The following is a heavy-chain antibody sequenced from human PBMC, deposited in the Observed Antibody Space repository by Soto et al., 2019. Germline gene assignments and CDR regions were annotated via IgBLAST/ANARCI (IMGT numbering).Heavy chain of an antibody. CDR2: MNPNSGNT. V-gene: IGHV1-8*01. J-gene: IGHJ6*03. CDR1: GYTFTSYD. CDR3: ARCLRGVLSPYYYYYYMDV. Sequence: ASVKVSCKASGYTFTSYDINWVRQATGQGLELMGWMNPNSGNTGYAQKFQGRVTMTRNTSISTAYMELSSLRSEDTAVYYCARCLRGVLSPYYYYYYMDVWGKGTKVTVS. D-gene: IGHD3-10*01.